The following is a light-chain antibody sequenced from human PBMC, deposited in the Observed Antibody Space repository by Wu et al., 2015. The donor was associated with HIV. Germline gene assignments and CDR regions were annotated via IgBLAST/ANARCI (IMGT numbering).Light chain of an antibody. CDR2: GAS. V-gene: IGKV3-20*01. CDR3: QEYDSSSSFT. Sequence: EIVLTQSPDTLSLSPGERATLSCRASQSISGSYLAWYQQKPGQAPRLLIYGASSRATGIPDRFSGGGSGTDFTLTITRLEPEDFAVYYCQEYDSSSSFTFGPGTKVDI. J-gene: IGKJ3*01. CDR1: QSISGSY.